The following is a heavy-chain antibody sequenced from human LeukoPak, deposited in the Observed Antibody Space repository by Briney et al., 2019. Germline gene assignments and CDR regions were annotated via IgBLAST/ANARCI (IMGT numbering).Heavy chain of an antibody. J-gene: IGHJ6*02. CDR1: GYSFTSYW. V-gene: IGHV5-51*01. CDR3: ARHYKEWYNPAPYYGMDV. D-gene: IGHD1-14*01. CDR2: IYPGDSDT. Sequence: GESLKISCKGSGYSFTSYWIGWVRQMPGKGLEWMWIIYPGDSDTRYSPSFQGKVTISADKSLSTAYLQWSSLKASDTAMYYCARHYKEWYNPAPYYGMDVWGQGTTVTVSS.